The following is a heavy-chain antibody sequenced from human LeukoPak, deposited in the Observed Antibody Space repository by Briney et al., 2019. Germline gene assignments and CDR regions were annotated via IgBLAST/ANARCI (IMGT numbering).Heavy chain of an antibody. CDR1: GGSLSAYY. CDR3: ARQGAAAGTPNFDY. D-gene: IGHD6-13*01. V-gene: IGHV4-34*01. Sequence: SETLSLTCAVYGGSLSAYYWTWIRQPPGKGLEWIGEINHSGSTNYNPSLKSRVTISVDTSKNQFSLKLSSVTAADTAVYYCARQGAAAGTPNFDYWGQGTLVTVSS. J-gene: IGHJ4*02. CDR2: INHSGST.